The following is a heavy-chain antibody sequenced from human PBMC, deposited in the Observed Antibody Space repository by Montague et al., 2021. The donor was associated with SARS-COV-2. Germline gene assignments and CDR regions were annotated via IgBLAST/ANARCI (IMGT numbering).Heavy chain of an antibody. CDR3: ARDLAGYYGAGSYGGMDV. CDR2: IYYSGST. CDR1: GGSISSSSYY. Sequence: SETLSLTCTASGGSISSSSYYWGWIRQPPGKGLEWIGSIYYSGSTYYNPSLKSRVTISVDTSKNQFSLKLSSVTAADTDVYYCARDLAGYYGAGSYGGMDVWGQGTTVTVSS. D-gene: IGHD3-10*01. J-gene: IGHJ6*02. V-gene: IGHV4-39*07.